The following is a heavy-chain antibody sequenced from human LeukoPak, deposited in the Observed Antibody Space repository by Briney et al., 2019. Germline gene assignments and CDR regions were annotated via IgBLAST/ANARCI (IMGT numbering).Heavy chain of an antibody. J-gene: IGHJ4*02. CDR3: ARGPLDSGYTYFDY. Sequence: PSETLSLTCTVSGGSVSSYYWSWIRQPPGKGLEWIGYFSYSGNTNYNPSLKSRVTISVDTSKDQFSLTLRSVTAADTAIYYCARGPLDSGYTYFDYWGQGTLVSVAS. CDR2: FSYSGNT. CDR1: GGSVSSYY. V-gene: IGHV4-59*02. D-gene: IGHD5-12*01.